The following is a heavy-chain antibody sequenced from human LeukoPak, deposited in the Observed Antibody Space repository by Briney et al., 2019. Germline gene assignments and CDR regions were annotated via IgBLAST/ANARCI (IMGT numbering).Heavy chain of an antibody. Sequence: ASVKVSCKASGYTFTSYAIHWVRQAPGQRVEWMGWINGGNGNTKYSQKFQDRVTITRDTFATTDYMELCSLTSEDTAVYYCARSGSGFTYDWGQGTLVTVSS. D-gene: IGHD3-10*01. CDR2: INGGNGNT. J-gene: IGHJ4*02. V-gene: IGHV1-3*01. CDR1: GYTFTSYA. CDR3: ARSGSGFTYD.